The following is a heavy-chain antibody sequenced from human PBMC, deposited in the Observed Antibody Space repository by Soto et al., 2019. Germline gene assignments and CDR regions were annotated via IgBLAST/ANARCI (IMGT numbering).Heavy chain of an antibody. CDR1: GFTFSSYA. CDR3: AKEDGHTYYYGSGSYPGLDQYYGMDV. J-gene: IGHJ6*02. V-gene: IGHV3-23*01. D-gene: IGHD3-10*01. Sequence: EVQLLESGGGVVQPGGSLRLSCAASGFTFSSYAMSWVRQAPGKGLEWVSAISGSGGSTYYADSVKGRFTISRDNSKNTLYLQMNSLRAEDTAVYYCAKEDGHTYYYGSGSYPGLDQYYGMDVWGQGTTVTVSS. CDR2: ISGSGGST.